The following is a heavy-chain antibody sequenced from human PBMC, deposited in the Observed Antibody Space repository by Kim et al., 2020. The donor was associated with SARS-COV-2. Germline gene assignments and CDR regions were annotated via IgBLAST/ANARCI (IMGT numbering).Heavy chain of an antibody. J-gene: IGHJ4*02. Sequence: SVKVSCKPSGGTFSNFLLSWVRQAPGQGLEWMGGIIPIFATTNYAQKFQGRVTITADELTSTAYMELSSLRSEDTAGYYCARPFSCGYHYGLDYWGQGT. CDR2: IIPIFATT. CDR3: ARPFSCGYHYGLDY. D-gene: IGHD5-12*01. CDR1: GGTFSNFL. V-gene: IGHV1-69*13.